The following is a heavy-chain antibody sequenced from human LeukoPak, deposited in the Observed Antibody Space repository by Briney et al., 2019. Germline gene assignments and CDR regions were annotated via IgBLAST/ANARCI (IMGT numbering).Heavy chain of an antibody. V-gene: IGHV3-30*18. J-gene: IGHJ3*02. D-gene: IGHD1-26*01. CDR2: ISYDGSNK. Sequence: GGSLRLSCAASGFTFSSYGMHWVRQAPGKGLEWVAVISYDGSNKYYADSVKGRFTISIDNSKNTLYLQMNSLRAEDTAVYYCAKRWFVWPFSGSYYGDEDAFDIWGQGTMVTVSS. CDR3: AKRWFVWPFSGSYYGDEDAFDI. CDR1: GFTFSSYG.